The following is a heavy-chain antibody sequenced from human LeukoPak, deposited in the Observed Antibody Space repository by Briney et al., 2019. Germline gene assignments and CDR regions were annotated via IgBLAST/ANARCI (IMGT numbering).Heavy chain of an antibody. D-gene: IGHD3-22*01. J-gene: IGHJ4*02. V-gene: IGHV3-23*01. Sequence: GGSLRLSCAASGFTFSDYAVSWVRQAPGKGLEWVSGIHASGYSTDYADPVKGRFTISRDNSKNTLYLQMNSLRAEDTAVYYCAKPGGNYYDSSGHLDSWGQGTLVTVSS. CDR1: GFTFSDYA. CDR3: AKPGGNYYDSSGHLDS. CDR2: IHASGYST.